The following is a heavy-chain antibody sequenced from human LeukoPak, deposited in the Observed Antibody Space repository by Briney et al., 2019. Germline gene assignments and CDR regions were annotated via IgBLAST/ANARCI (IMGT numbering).Heavy chain of an antibody. V-gene: IGHV4-4*09. CDR2: IYTSGST. J-gene: IGHJ4*02. D-gene: IGHD1-26*01. Sequence: SETLSLTCTVSGGSISSYYWSWIRQPPGKGLEWIGYIYTSGSTNYNPSLKSRVTISVDTSKNQFSLKLSSVTAADTAVYYCARPYVGATMSTFDYWGQGTLVTVSS. CDR1: GGSISSYY. CDR3: ARPYVGATMSTFDY.